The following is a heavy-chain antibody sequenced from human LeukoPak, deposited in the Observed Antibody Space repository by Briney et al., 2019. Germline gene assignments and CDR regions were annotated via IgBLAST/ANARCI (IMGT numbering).Heavy chain of an antibody. D-gene: IGHD3-22*01. CDR2: INYSGST. J-gene: IGHJ4*02. Sequence: SETLSLTCTVSGGSVSSTTYYWSWIRQPPGKGLEWIASINYSGSTYYNPSLKSRVTISVDTSENQFSLKLSSVTAADTAVYYCARGEYYYDSSGYYPFDYWGQGTLVTVSS. CDR3: ARGEYYYDSSGYYPFDY. V-gene: IGHV4-39*07. CDR1: GGSVSSTTYY.